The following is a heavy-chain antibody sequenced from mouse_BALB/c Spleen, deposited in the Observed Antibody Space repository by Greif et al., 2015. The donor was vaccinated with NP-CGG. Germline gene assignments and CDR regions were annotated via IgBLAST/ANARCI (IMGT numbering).Heavy chain of an antibody. CDR2: IVPANDNT. CDR1: GFNIKDTY. Sequence: DVKLVESGAEFVKPGASVKLSCTASGFNIKDTYMTWVKQRPEQGLEWIGRIVPANDNTKYDPKFQGKATITADTSSNTAYLQLSSLTSEDTAVYYCATYYYGSSGFAYWGQGTLVTVSA. V-gene: IGHV14-3*02. D-gene: IGHD1-1*01. J-gene: IGHJ3*01. CDR3: ATYYYGSSGFAY.